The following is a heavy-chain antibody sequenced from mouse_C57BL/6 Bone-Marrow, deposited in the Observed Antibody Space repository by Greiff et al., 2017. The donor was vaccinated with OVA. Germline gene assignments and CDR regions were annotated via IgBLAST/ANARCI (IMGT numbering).Heavy chain of an antibody. J-gene: IGHJ1*03. CDR3: ARVVAKDWYFDV. CDR1: GFNIKDYY. D-gene: IGHD1-1*01. CDR2: IDPEDGET. V-gene: IGHV14-2*01. Sequence: DVKLQESGAELVKPGASVKLSCTASGFNIKDYYMHWVKQRTEQGLEWIGMIDPEDGETKYAPKFQGKATITADTSSNTAYLQLSSLTSEDTAVYYCARVVAKDWYFDVWGTGTTVTVSS.